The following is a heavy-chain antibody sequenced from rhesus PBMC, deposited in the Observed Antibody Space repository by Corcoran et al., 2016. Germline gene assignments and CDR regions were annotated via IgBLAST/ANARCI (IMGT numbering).Heavy chain of an antibody. CDR3: ARGGSYYYYFDY. CDR2: ITYSGST. D-gene: IGHD3-16*01. V-gene: IGHV4-122*02. Sequence: QVQLQESGPGLVKPSETLSLTCAGSGYSISSGYYWSWIRQPPGKGLEWIGYITYSGSTSYNPSLKSRVTLSRDTSKNQFSLKLSSVTAADTAVYYCARGGSYYYYFDYWGQGVLVTVSS. CDR1: GYSISSGYY. J-gene: IGHJ4*01.